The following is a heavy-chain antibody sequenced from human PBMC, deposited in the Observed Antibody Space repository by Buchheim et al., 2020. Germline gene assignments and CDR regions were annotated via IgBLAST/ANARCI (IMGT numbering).Heavy chain of an antibody. CDR1: GFTFSSYA. Sequence: EVQLLESGGGLVQPGGSLRLSCAASGFTFSSYAMSWVRQAPGKGLEWVSAISGSGGSTYYADSVKGRFTISRDNSKKTLYLQMNSLRAEDTAVYYCAKDGLDFWSGYRYYYYYMDVWGKGTT. CDR3: AKDGLDFWSGYRYYYYYMDV. J-gene: IGHJ6*03. CDR2: ISGSGGST. D-gene: IGHD3-3*01. V-gene: IGHV3-23*01.